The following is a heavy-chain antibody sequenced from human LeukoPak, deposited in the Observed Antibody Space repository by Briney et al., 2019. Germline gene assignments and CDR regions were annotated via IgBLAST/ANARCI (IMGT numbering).Heavy chain of an antibody. J-gene: IGHJ5*02. CDR1: GYTLTELS. CDR3: ATTGRNWNYDYDWFDP. D-gene: IGHD1-7*01. Sequence: ASVKVSCKVSGYTLTELSMHWVRQAPGKGLEWMGGFDPEDGETIYAQKFQGGVTMTEDTSTGTAYMELSSLRSEDTAVYYCATTGRNWNYDYDWFDPWGQGTLVTVSS. V-gene: IGHV1-24*01. CDR2: FDPEDGET.